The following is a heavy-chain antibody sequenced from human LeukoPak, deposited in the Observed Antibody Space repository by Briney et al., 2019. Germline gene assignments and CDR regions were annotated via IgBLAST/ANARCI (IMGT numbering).Heavy chain of an antibody. CDR2: ISGGGGNT. CDR3: AKGPAVVAAIQLDY. V-gene: IGHV3-23*01. J-gene: IGHJ4*02. Sequence: GGSLRLSCATSGFAFSSYAMSWVRQAPGKGLEWVSAISGGGGNTYYADSVKGRFTISRDKSKNTLYLHMSSLRAEDTAVYYCAKGPAVVAAIQLDYWGQGTLVTVSS. CDR1: GFAFSSYA. D-gene: IGHD2-15*01.